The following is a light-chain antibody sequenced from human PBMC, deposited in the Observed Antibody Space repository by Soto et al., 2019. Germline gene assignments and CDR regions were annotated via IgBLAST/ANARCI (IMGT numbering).Light chain of an antibody. CDR2: DVS. J-gene: IGKJ1*01. CDR1: QSLNGR. Sequence: DIQMTQSPSTLSSSIGDRVTITRRASQSLNGRLAWYQQRPGHAPNLLIYDVSTLETGVPSRFSGTGSETEFTLTISGLQPDDFATYYCQQYYYYSTFGPGTKVEIK. CDR3: QQYYYYST. V-gene: IGKV1-5*01.